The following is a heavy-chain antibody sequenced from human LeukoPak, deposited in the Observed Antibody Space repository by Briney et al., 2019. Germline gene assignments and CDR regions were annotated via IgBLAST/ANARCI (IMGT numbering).Heavy chain of an antibody. Sequence: GGSLRLSCAASGFTFSSYSMNWVRQAPGKGLEWVSSISSSSSYIYYADSAKGRFTISRDNAKNSLYLQMNSLRAEDTAVYYCQVVAAFVFGDYWGQGTLVTVSS. CDR2: ISSSSSYI. D-gene: IGHD2-15*01. J-gene: IGHJ4*02. CDR3: QVVAAFVFGDY. CDR1: GFTFSSYS. V-gene: IGHV3-21*01.